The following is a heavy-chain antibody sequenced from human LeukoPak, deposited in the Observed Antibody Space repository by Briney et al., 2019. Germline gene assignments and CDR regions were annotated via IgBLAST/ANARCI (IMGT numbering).Heavy chain of an antibody. CDR2: IKSKTDGGTT. CDR3: TTDSGANWNYGWGFSAFDI. V-gene: IGHV3-15*01. CDR1: GFTFSNAW. J-gene: IGHJ3*02. Sequence: KAGGSLRLSCAASGFTFSNAWMSWVRQAPGKGLEWVGRIKSKTDGGTTDYAAPVKGRFTISRDDSKNTLYLQMNSLKTEDTAVYYCTTDSGANWNYGWGFSAFDIWGQGTMVTVSS. D-gene: IGHD1-7*01.